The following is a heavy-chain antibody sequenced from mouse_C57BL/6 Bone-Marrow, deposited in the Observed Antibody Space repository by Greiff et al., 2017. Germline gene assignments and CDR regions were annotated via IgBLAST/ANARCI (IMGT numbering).Heavy chain of an antibody. CDR3: AREGLDYDYDGDAMDY. Sequence: QVQLQQSGAELVRPGSSVKLSCKASGYTFTSYWMDWVKQRPGQGREWIGNIYPSDSETHYNQKFKDKATLTVDKSSSTAYMQLSSLTSEDSAVYYSAREGLDYDYDGDAMDYWGQGTSVTVSS. D-gene: IGHD2-4*01. CDR2: IYPSDSET. J-gene: IGHJ4*01. V-gene: IGHV1-61*01. CDR1: GYTFTSYW.